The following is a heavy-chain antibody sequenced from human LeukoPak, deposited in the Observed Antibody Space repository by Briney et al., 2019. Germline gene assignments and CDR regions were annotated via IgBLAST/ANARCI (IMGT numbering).Heavy chain of an antibody. J-gene: IGHJ4*02. D-gene: IGHD5-24*01. CDR1: GFTFSHHG. V-gene: IGHV3-23*01. Sequence: GGSLRLSCAASGFTFSHHGMNWVRQAPGKGLEWVSGVGPSGARTYYADSVKGRFTVSRDNSKNTLYLQINSLRDEDTAVYYCAKDDAWLQYNDWGQGTLVTVSS. CDR3: AKDDAWLQYND. CDR2: VGPSGART.